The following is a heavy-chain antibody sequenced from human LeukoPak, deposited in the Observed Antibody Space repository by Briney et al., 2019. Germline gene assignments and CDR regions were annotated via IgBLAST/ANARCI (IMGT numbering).Heavy chain of an antibody. V-gene: IGHV4-4*07. CDR3: AISRTYQLLYSDSFDM. CDR1: GGSISSYY. CDR2: IYTSGST. J-gene: IGHJ3*02. D-gene: IGHD2-2*02. Sequence: PSETLSLTCTGSGGSISSYYWSWLRQPAGKGLEWIGRIYTSGSTKYNPSLKSRVTMSVDTSKNQFSLKLSSVTAADTAVYYCAISRTYQLLYSDSFDMWGQGTMVTVSS.